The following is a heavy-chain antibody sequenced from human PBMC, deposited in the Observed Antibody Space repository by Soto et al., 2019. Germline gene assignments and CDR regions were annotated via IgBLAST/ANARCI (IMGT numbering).Heavy chain of an antibody. CDR1: GFTFSNAW. CDR2: ISSSSSYI. J-gene: IGHJ4*02. V-gene: IGHV3-21*01. Sequence: GGSLRLSCAASGFTFSNAWMSWVRQAPGKGLEWVSSISSSSSYIYYADSVKGRFTISRDNAKNSLYLQMNSLRAEDTAVYYCARDPPIEYSSSSSSHYWGQGTLVTVSS. D-gene: IGHD6-6*01. CDR3: ARDPPIEYSSSSSSHY.